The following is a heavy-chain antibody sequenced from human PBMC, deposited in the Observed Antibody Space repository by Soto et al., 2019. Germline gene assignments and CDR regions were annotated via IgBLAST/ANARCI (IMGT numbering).Heavy chain of an antibody. CDR1: GCTFSSYD. D-gene: IGHD3-3*01. Sequence: PRGSLILSCAASGCTFSSYDMHWVRQATGKGLEWVSAIGTAGDTYYPGSVKGRFTVSRDNSKDTLYLQMSSLRADDTAVYSCAREAPFGVVPTPLDYWGQGT. CDR2: IGTAGDT. J-gene: IGHJ4*02. V-gene: IGHV3-13*01. CDR3: AREAPFGVVPTPLDY.